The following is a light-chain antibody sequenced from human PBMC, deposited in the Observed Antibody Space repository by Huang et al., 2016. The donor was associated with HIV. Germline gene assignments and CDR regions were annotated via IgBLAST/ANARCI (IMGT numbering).Light chain of an antibody. CDR2: GAS. CDR3: QQYYSTPWT. Sequence: DIVMTQSPDSLAVSLGARATINCKSSQSVLYSSNNKNYLAWYQQKPGQPPKLLIYGASTRESGVPDRVSGSGSGTDFTLTISSLQAEDVAVYYCQQYYSTPWTFGQGTKVEIK. CDR1: QSVLYSSNNKNY. J-gene: IGKJ1*01. V-gene: IGKV4-1*01.